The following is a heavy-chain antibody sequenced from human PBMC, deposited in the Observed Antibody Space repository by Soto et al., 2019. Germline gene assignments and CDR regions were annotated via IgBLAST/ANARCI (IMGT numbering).Heavy chain of an antibody. CDR2: INPNSGGT. CDR3: ARDYGDYDNCFDP. CDR1: GYTFTGYF. V-gene: IGHV1-2*02. D-gene: IGHD4-17*01. Sequence: APVKVSCKAPGYTFTGYFMHWVRQAPGQGLELMGWINPNSGGTSYAQKFKGRVTMTRDTSISTAYMELTRLRSDDTAFYYCARDYGDYDNCFDPWRQGTLVTVSS. J-gene: IGHJ5*02.